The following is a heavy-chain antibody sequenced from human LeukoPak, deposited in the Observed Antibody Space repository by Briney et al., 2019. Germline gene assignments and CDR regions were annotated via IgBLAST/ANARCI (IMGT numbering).Heavy chain of an antibody. CDR2: INAGNGNT. CDR3: ARDLGGSYPSYYFDY. Sequence: ASVKVSCKASGYTFTSYAMHWVRQAPGQRLEWMGWINAGNGNTKYSQKFQGRVTIIRDTSASTAYMELSSLRSEDTAVYYCARDLGGSYPSYYFDYWGQGTLVTVSS. CDR1: GYTFTSYA. V-gene: IGHV1-3*01. J-gene: IGHJ4*02. D-gene: IGHD1-26*01.